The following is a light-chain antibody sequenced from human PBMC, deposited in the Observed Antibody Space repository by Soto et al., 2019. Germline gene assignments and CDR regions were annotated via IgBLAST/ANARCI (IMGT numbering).Light chain of an antibody. V-gene: IGKV3-15*01. J-gene: IGKJ5*01. CDR3: QQRNIWPPVT. Sequence: EIVLTQSPATLALSPGERGTLSCRASQTISSKLAWYQQKPGQATRLLIYGASTRANGIPARFSGSGAGTEFTLTISSLQSEDFAVYDCQQRNIWPPVTFGQGTRLEIK. CDR1: QTISSK. CDR2: GAS.